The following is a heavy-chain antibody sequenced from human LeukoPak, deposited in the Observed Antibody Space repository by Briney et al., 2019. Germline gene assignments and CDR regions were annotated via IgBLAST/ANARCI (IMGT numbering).Heavy chain of an antibody. V-gene: IGHV1-69*05. CDR1: GGTFSSYA. J-gene: IGHJ6*03. Sequence: SVKVSCKASGGTFSSYAISWVRQAPGQGLEWMGRIIPIFGTANYAQKFQGRVTITTDESTSTAYMELSSLRSEDTAVYYCASRITAGHYYYMDVWGKGTTVTVSS. CDR3: ASRITAGHYYYMDV. CDR2: IIPIFGTA. D-gene: IGHD3-10*01.